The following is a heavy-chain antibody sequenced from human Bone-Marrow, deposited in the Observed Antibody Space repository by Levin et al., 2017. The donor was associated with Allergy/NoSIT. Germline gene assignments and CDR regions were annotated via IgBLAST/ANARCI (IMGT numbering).Heavy chain of an antibody. Sequence: GGSLRLSCSASGFDFSKAGMNWVRQAPGKGLECVAVISFDGGDTYYADSVKGRFAISRDNSKNTVYLQMNSLRAEDTALYYCAKVRRGLDAFDIWGQGTMVTVSS. CDR2: ISFDGGDT. V-gene: IGHV3-30*18. D-gene: IGHD3/OR15-3a*01. CDR1: GFDFSKAG. J-gene: IGHJ3*02. CDR3: AKVRRGLDAFDI.